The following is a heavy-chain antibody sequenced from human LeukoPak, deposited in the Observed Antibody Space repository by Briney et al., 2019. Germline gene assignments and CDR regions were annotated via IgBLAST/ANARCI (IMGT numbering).Heavy chain of an antibody. Sequence: PSETLSLTCTVSGGSISSSSYYWGWIRQPPGKGLEWIGSIYYSGSTYYNPSLKSRVTISVDTSKNQFSLKLSSVTAADTAVYYCARLRRYCSSTSCYFRETNAFDIWGQGTMVTVSS. J-gene: IGHJ3*02. V-gene: IGHV4-39*01. CDR1: GGSISSSSYY. CDR3: ARLRRYCSSTSCYFRETNAFDI. D-gene: IGHD2-2*01. CDR2: IYYSGST.